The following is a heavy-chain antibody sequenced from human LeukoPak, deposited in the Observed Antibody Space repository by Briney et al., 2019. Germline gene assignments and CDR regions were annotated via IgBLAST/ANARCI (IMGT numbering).Heavy chain of an antibody. J-gene: IGHJ4*02. D-gene: IGHD4-17*01. CDR2: ISYDGSNK. CDR3: AKDYYYGESSPSRGYFDY. V-gene: IGHV3-30*18. CDR1: GFTFSSYG. Sequence: GGSLRLSCAASGFTFSSYGMHWVRQAPGKGLEWVAVISYDGSNKYYADSVKGRFTISRDNSKNTLYLQMNSLRAEDTAVYYCAKDYYYGESSPSRGYFDYWGQGTLVTVSS.